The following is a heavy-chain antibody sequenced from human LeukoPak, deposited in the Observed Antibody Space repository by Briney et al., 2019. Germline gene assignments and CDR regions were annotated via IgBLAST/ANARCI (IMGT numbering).Heavy chain of an antibody. J-gene: IGHJ6*03. CDR2: IYYSGST. Sequence: SQPLSLTCPVSGGSISSGGYYWSWIRQHPGKGLEWIGYIYYSGSTYYNPSLKSRVTISVDTSKNQFSLKLSSVTAADTAVYYCARVTEDDFWSGYRYYYYMDVWGKGTTVTVSS. CDR1: GGSISSGGYY. D-gene: IGHD3-3*01. CDR3: ARVTEDDFWSGYRYYYYMDV. V-gene: IGHV4-31*03.